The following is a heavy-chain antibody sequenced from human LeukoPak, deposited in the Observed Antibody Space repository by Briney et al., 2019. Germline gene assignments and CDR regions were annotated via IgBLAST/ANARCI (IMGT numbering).Heavy chain of an antibody. CDR3: ARASRDTYYDILTGYYDS. V-gene: IGHV3-13*01. CDR2: IGTAGDT. CDR1: GFTFSSYD. D-gene: IGHD3-9*01. J-gene: IGHJ4*02. Sequence: GGSLRLSCAASGFTFSSYDMHWVRQATGKGLEWVSAIGTAGDTYYPGSVKGRFTISRENAKNSLYLQMNSLRAGDTAVYYCARASRDTYYDILTGYYDSWGQGTLVTVSS.